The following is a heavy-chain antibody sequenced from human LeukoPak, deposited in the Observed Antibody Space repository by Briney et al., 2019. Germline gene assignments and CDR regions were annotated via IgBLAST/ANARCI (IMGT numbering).Heavy chain of an antibody. CDR2: ISAYNGNT. J-gene: IGHJ3*02. V-gene: IGHV1-18*01. CDR1: GYTFTSYD. Sequence: ASVKVSCKASGYTFTSYDINWVRQATGQGLEWMGWISAYNGNTNYAQKLQGRVTMTTDTSTSTAYMELRSLRSDDTAVYYCARAPSFHDAFDIWGQGTMVTVSS. CDR3: ARAPSFHDAFDI. D-gene: IGHD2/OR15-2a*01.